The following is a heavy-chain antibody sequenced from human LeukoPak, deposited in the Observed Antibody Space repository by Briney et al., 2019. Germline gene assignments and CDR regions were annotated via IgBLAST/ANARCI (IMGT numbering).Heavy chain of an antibody. Sequence: ASVKVSCKASGYTFTSYDINWVRQATGQGLEWMGWMNPYTGQTAFAQKFQGRVTITRNTSISTAYMELSSLRSEDTAVYYCARVNEMTTVTKSLDYWGQGTLVTVSS. CDR1: GYTFTSYD. V-gene: IGHV1-8*03. CDR3: ARVNEMTTVTKSLDY. CDR2: MNPYTGQT. J-gene: IGHJ4*02. D-gene: IGHD4-17*01.